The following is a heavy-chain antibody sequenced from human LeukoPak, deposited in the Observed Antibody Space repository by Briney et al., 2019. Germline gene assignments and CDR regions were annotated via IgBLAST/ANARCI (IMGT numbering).Heavy chain of an antibody. Sequence: PGGSLRVSCAASGFTFSSYEMNWVRQAPGKGLEWVSYITGSGSTIYYADSVKGRFTISRDNAKNSLYLQMNSLRAEDTAVYYCARDNGDYGFDYWGQGTLVTVSS. V-gene: IGHV3-48*03. CDR2: ITGSGSTI. D-gene: IGHD4-17*01. CDR1: GFTFSSYE. CDR3: ARDNGDYGFDY. J-gene: IGHJ4*02.